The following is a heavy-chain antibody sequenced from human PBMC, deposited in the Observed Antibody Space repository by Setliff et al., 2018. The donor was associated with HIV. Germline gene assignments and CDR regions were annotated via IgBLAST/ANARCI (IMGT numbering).Heavy chain of an antibody. V-gene: IGHV5-51*01. J-gene: IGHJ4*02. CDR1: GYSFSNYW. D-gene: IGHD3-3*01. CDR3: ARHSPYNFWIGYIMLDQ. Sequence: GASLKISCKGSGYSFSNYWIGWVRQMPGKGLEWMGIVYPGDSDTRYSPSFEGQVTISADKSISTAYLQWSSLKASDSATYYCARHSPYNFWIGYIMLDQWGQGSPVTVSS. CDR2: VYPGDSDT.